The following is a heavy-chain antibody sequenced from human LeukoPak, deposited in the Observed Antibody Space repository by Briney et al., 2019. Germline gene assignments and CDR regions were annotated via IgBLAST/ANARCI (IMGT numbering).Heavy chain of an antibody. CDR1: GGTFISYA. Sequence: GSPVKVSCKASGGTFISYAISWVRQAPGQGLEWMGGIIPIFGTANYAQKFQGRVTITADESTSTAYMELSSLRSEDTAVYYCARDSTTYYDFWSGYHPKPFDYWGQGTLVTVSS. D-gene: IGHD3-3*01. CDR3: ARDSTTYYDFWSGYHPKPFDY. V-gene: IGHV1-69*01. J-gene: IGHJ4*02. CDR2: IIPIFGTA.